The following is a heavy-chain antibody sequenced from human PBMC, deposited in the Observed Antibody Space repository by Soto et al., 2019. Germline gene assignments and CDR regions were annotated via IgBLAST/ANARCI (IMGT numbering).Heavy chain of an antibody. J-gene: IGHJ6*02. D-gene: IGHD6-13*01. CDR3: ARGTAAGTLYYYYGMDV. CDR2: IYYSGGT. CDR1: GGSISSYY. V-gene: IGHV4-59*01. Sequence: ETLSLTCTVSGGSISSYYWSWIRQPPGKGLEWIGYIYYSGGTNYNPSLKSRVTISVDTSKNQFSLKLSSVTAADTAVYYCARGTAAGTLYYYYGMDVWGQGTTVTVSS.